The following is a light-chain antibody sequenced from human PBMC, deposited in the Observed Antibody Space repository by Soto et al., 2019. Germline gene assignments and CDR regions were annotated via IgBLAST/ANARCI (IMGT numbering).Light chain of an antibody. CDR1: QSISSW. CDR2: KAS. Sequence: RDRVTITCRASQSISSWLAWYQQKPGKAPKLLIYKASSLESGVPSRFSGSGSGTEFTLTISSLQPDDFATYYCQQYNSYPWTFGQGTKVDI. J-gene: IGKJ1*01. CDR3: QQYNSYPWT. V-gene: IGKV1-5*03.